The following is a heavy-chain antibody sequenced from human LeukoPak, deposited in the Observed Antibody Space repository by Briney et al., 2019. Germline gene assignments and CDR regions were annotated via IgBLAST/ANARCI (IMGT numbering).Heavy chain of an antibody. D-gene: IGHD1-1*01. J-gene: IGHJ4*02. CDR2: ISGSGGST. Sequence: QPGGSLRLSCAASGFTFNSYAMSWVRQAPGKGLEWVSAISGSGGSTYYYADSVKGRFTISRDNSKNTLYLQMNSLRADDTAVYYCARGIGTVARYYFDYWGQGILVTVSS. V-gene: IGHV3-23*01. CDR1: GFTFNSYA. CDR3: ARGIGTVARYYFDY.